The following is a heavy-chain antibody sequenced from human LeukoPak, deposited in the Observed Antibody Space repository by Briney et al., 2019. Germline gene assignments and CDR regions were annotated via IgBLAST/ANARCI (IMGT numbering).Heavy chain of an antibody. D-gene: IGHD3-10*01. V-gene: IGHV3-11*01. Sequence: GGSLRLSCAASGFTFNDWYISWIRQAPGKGLEWVSYITPSGDSTYYGDSVKGRFTISRDNAKNSVSLHMNSLRAEDTAVYYCARGHYGLDYWGQGTLVTVSS. J-gene: IGHJ4*02. CDR2: ITPSGDST. CDR1: GFTFNDWY. CDR3: ARGHYGLDY.